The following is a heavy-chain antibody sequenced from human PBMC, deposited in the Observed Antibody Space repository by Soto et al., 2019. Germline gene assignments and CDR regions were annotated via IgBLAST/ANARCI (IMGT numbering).Heavy chain of an antibody. Sequence: GGSLRLSCAASGFTFSSYDMHWVRQATGKGLEWVSAIGTAGDTYYPGSVKGRFTISRENAKNSLYLQMNSLRAGDTAVYYCARGALDYGDFYYYYGMDVWGQGTTVTVSS. J-gene: IGHJ6*02. CDR3: ARGALDYGDFYYYYGMDV. CDR2: IGTAGDT. CDR1: GFTFSSYD. D-gene: IGHD4-17*01. V-gene: IGHV3-13*04.